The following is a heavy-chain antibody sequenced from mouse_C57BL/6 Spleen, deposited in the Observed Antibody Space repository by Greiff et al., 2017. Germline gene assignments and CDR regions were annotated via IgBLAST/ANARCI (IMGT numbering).Heavy chain of an antibody. Sequence: QVQLQQPGAELVRPGTSVKLSCKASGYTFTSYWMHWVKQRPGQGLEWIGVIDPSDSYTNYNQKFKGKATLTVDTSSSTAYMQLSSLTSEDSAVYYCAREHGNFYAMDYWGQGTSVTVSS. D-gene: IGHD2-1*01. V-gene: IGHV1-59*01. CDR2: IDPSDSYT. CDR3: AREHGNFYAMDY. J-gene: IGHJ4*01. CDR1: GYTFTSYW.